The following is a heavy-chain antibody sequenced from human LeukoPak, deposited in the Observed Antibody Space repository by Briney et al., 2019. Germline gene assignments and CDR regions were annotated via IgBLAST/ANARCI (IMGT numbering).Heavy chain of an antibody. CDR3: AKDQNSYGSFDY. D-gene: IGHD5-18*01. CDR1: GFTFSSYA. V-gene: IGHV3-23*01. CDR2: ISGSGGST. Sequence: GGSLRLSCAASGFTFSSYAMSWVRQAPGKGLEWVSAISGSGGSTYYADSVKGRFTISRDNSKNKLYLQMNSLRAEDTAVYYCAKDQNSYGSFDYWGQGTQVTVSS. J-gene: IGHJ4*02.